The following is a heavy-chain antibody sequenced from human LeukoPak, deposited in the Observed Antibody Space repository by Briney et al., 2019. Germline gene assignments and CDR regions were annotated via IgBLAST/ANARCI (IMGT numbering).Heavy chain of an antibody. CDR2: IWYDGSNK. CDR1: GFTFSSYG. CDR3: ARDHYSSSWYEAPLLDY. J-gene: IGHJ4*02. Sequence: GGSLRLSCAASGFTFSSYGMHWVRQAPGKGLEWVAVIWYDGSNKYYADSVKGRFTISRDNSKNTLYLQMNSLRAEDTAVYYCARDHYSSSWYEAPLLDYWGQGTLVTVSS. V-gene: IGHV3-33*01. D-gene: IGHD6-13*01.